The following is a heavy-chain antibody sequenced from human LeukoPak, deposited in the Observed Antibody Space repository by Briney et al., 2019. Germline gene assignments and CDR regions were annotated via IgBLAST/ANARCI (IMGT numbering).Heavy chain of an antibody. J-gene: IGHJ4*02. CDR1: GYTFTGYY. CDR3: ARDLAYIVVVPAAIGY. D-gene: IGHD2-2*01. Sequence: ASVRVSCKASGYTFTGYYMHWVRQAPGQGLEWMGWINPNSGGTNYAQMFQGRVTMTRDTSISTAYMELSRLRSDDTAVYYCARDLAYIVVVPAAIGYWGQGTLVTVSS. V-gene: IGHV1-2*02. CDR2: INPNSGGT.